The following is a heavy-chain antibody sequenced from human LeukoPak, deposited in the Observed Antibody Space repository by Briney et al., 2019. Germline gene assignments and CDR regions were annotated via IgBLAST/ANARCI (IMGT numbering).Heavy chain of an antibody. CDR2: IYYSGST. Sequence: SETQSLTCTVSGGSISSYYWSWIRQPPGKGLEWIGYIYYSGSTNYNPSLKSRVTISVDTSKNQFSLKLSSVTAADTAVYYCAREYCSSTSCCLDYWGQGTLVTVSS. V-gene: IGHV4-59*12. CDR3: AREYCSSTSCCLDY. CDR1: GGSISSYY. J-gene: IGHJ4*02. D-gene: IGHD2-2*01.